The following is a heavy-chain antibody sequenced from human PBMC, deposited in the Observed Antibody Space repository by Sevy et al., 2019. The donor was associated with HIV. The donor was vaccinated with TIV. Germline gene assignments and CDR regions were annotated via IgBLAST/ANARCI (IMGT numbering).Heavy chain of an antibody. CDR1: GYTLIDFT. D-gene: IGHD3-22*01. Sequence: ASVKVSCKLSGYTLIDFTMHWVRQAPGKGLEWVATFDPEDGRTIYAQKFQGRVTMTEDTSTDTAYMELNSLRSDDTAVYYCATTKDYYDSSGYPFDYWGQGTQVTVSS. J-gene: IGHJ4*02. CDR2: FDPEDGRT. V-gene: IGHV1-24*01. CDR3: ATTKDYYDSSGYPFDY.